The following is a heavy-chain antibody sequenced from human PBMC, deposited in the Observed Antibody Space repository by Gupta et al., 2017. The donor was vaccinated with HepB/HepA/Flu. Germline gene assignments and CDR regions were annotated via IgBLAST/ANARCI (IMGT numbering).Heavy chain of an antibody. J-gene: IGHJ6*02. V-gene: IGHV3-9*01. Sequence: EVQLVESGGGLVQPGRSLRLSCAASGFTFDDYAMHWVRQAPGKGLRWVSGISWNSGSIGYADPGKGRLPLSRENAKNSRYLQMNSLRAEGTALYYCAKGLWEDIVVGGGRPVPDGMDVWGQGTTVTVSS. CDR1: GFTFDDYA. CDR3: AKGLWEDIVVGGGRPVPDGMDV. CDR2: ISWNSGSI. D-gene: IGHD2-2*01.